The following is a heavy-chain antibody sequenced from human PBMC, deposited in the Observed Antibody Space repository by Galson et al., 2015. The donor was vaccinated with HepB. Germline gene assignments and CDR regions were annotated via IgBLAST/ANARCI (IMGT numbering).Heavy chain of an antibody. D-gene: IGHD2-2*01. Sequence: SVKVSCKASGYTFTSYYMHWVRQAPGQGLEWMGIINPSGGSTSYAQKFQGRVTMTRDTSTSTVYMELSSLRSEDTAVYYCARDSYCSSTSCYPSFDYWGQGTLVTVSS. CDR2: INPSGGST. CDR3: ARDSYCSSTSCYPSFDY. J-gene: IGHJ4*02. V-gene: IGHV1-46*03. CDR1: GYTFTSYY.